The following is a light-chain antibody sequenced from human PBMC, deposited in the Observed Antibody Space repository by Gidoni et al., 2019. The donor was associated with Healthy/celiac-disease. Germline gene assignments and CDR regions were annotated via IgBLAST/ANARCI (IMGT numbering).Light chain of an antibody. CDR1: QSVSSN. Sequence: DIVITPFPSTLSVSPGERATLSSRAIQSVSSNLAWYQQKPGQAPRLLIYGESTRATCIPARFSGSGSGTEFTLTISSLQSEDCAVYYCQQYNNWPPLTFGGGTKVEIK. J-gene: IGKJ4*01. V-gene: IGKV3-15*01. CDR3: QQYNNWPPLT. CDR2: GES.